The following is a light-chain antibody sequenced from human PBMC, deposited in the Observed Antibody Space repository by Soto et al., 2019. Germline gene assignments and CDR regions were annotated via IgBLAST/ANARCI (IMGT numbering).Light chain of an antibody. CDR1: QSVSSSY. J-gene: IGKJ1*01. CDR3: QQYGSSQT. V-gene: IGKV3-20*01. CDR2: GAS. Sequence: EKGLPRSPATLSLSPGEGATLACMASQSVSSSYLAWYQQKPGQAPRLLIYGASSRATGIPDRFSGSGSGTDFTLTISRREPEDFAVYYCQQYGSSQTFGQGTKVDIK.